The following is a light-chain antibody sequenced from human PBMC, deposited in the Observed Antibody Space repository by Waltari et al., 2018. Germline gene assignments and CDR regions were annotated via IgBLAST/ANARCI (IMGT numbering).Light chain of an antibody. CDR1: QDISKY. CDR3: LQYNSAPLT. V-gene: IGKV1-17*01. Sequence: DIQMTQSPSSLSASIGDRVPITCRASQDISKYLNWFQQKPGKDPKRLIYDASNLQSGVPSKFSGSRSGTVFTLTISSLQPEDFATYYCLQYNSAPLTFGGGTKVEIK. J-gene: IGKJ4*01. CDR2: DAS.